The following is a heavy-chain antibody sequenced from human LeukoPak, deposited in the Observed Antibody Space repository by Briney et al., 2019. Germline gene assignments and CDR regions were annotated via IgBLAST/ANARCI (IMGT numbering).Heavy chain of an antibody. Sequence: PSETLSLTCTVSGYSISSGYYWGWIRQPPGKGLEWIGSIYHSRSTYYNPSLKSRVTISVDTSKNQFSLKLSSVTAADTAVYYCARDEVKVGATHDYWGQGTLVTVSS. CDR1: GYSISSGYY. J-gene: IGHJ4*02. D-gene: IGHD1-26*01. CDR3: ARDEVKVGATHDY. CDR2: IYHSRST. V-gene: IGHV4-38-2*02.